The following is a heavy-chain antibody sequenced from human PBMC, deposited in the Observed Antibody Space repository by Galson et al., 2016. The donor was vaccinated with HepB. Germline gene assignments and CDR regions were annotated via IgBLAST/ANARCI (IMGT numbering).Heavy chain of an antibody. CDR2: ISYDGSNK. Sequence: SLRLSCAASGFTFRSYAMHWVRQAPGKGLEWVAVISYDGSNKYYADSVKGRFTISRDNSKNTLYLQMNSLRAEETAVYYCARTYGSGSYRRDAFDIWGQGTMVTVSS. V-gene: IGHV3-30-3*01. J-gene: IGHJ3*02. CDR3: ARTYGSGSYRRDAFDI. CDR1: GFTFRSYA. D-gene: IGHD3-10*01.